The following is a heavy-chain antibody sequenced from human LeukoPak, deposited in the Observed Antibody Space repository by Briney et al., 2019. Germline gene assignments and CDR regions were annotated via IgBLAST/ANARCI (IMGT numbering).Heavy chain of an antibody. CDR1: GYTFTSYG. CDR3: ARLRYCSGGSCSLDY. V-gene: IGHV1-18*01. CDR2: ISAYNGKP. D-gene: IGHD2-15*01. Sequence: GASVNVSCKASGYTFTSYGISWVRQAAGQGLEWMGWISAYNGKPNYAQKLQGRVTMTTDTSTSTAYMELRSLRSDDTAVYYCARLRYCSGGSCSLDYWGQGTLVTVSS. J-gene: IGHJ4*02.